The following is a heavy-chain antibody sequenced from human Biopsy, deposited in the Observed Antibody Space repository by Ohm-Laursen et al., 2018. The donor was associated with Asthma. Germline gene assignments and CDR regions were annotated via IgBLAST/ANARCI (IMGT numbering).Heavy chain of an antibody. CDR3: AREVSTVDYGYYYFAMDV. CDR2: IIPMYGVP. D-gene: IGHD4-17*01. V-gene: IGHV1-69*13. J-gene: IGHJ6*02. Sequence: SVKVSCKASGGTFRTYAFNWVRQAPGQGLEWMGGIIPMYGVPKVAQKFQGRVTITADESTSTAYMELSSLTSEDSAVYYCAREVSTVDYGYYYFAMDVWGQGTTVTVSS. CDR1: GGTFRTYA.